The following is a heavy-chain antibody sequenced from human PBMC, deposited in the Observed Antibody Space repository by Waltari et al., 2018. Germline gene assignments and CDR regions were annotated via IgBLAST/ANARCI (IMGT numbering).Heavy chain of an antibody. Sequence: QVQLVESGGGVVQPGGYLRLSCAASGFTFSSYGMHWVRQGPGKGLDGVAFIRYDGSNKYYADPVKGRFTISRDNAKNSLYRQMNSLRAEDTAVYYCARRYSSGFDYWGQGTLVTVSS. V-gene: IGHV3-30*02. CDR3: ARRYSSGFDY. CDR2: IRYDGSNK. J-gene: IGHJ4*02. D-gene: IGHD6-19*01. CDR1: GFTFSSYG.